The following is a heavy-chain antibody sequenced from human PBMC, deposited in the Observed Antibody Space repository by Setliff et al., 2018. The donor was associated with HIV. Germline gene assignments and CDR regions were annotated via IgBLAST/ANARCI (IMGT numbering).Heavy chain of an antibody. V-gene: IGHV3-48*01. CDR3: ARDRGVYCISSSCYSPVDAFDI. CDR1: GFSFSSYS. D-gene: IGHD2-2*01. J-gene: IGHJ3*02. CDR2: ISASSTII. Sequence: AGGSLRLSCGASGFSFSSYSMNWVRQAPGKGLEWVSYISASSTIIYYPDSVKGRFTTSRDNARNSLYLEMNSLRADDTAVYYCARDRGVYCISSSCYSPVDAFDIWGQGTMVTVSS.